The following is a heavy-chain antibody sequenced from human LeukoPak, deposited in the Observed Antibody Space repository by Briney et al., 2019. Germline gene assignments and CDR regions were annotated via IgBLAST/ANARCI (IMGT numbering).Heavy chain of an antibody. J-gene: IGHJ6*02. CDR1: GYTFSTYP. CDR2: ISAYNGNT. Sequence: GASVKVSCKASGYTFSTYPMNWVRQAPGQGLEWMGWISAYNGNTNYAQKLQGRVTMTTDTSTSTAYMELRSLRSDDTAVYYCARYSSGWYGVRYYYYGMDVWGQGTTVTVSS. CDR3: ARYSSGWYGVRYYYYGMDV. V-gene: IGHV1-18*01. D-gene: IGHD6-19*01.